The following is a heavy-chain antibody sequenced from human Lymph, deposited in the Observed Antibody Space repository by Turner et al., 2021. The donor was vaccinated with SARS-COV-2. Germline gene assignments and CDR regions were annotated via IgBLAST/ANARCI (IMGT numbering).Heavy chain of an antibody. D-gene: IGHD1-1*01. J-gene: IGHJ6*02. CDR2: FYRIGSV. V-gene: IGHV4-59*08. Sequence: QVQLQVSGPGLLRPSETLSLTCTVSGGSIRSTSWSWIRQSPGRGLEWIGYFYRIGSVDYNPTLRSRVTISVDTSKNQLSLNLISVTAADTAVYYCARHQGSTSGYDHGMNVWGQGTAVIVSS. CDR3: ARHQGSTSGYDHGMNV. CDR1: GGSIRSTS.